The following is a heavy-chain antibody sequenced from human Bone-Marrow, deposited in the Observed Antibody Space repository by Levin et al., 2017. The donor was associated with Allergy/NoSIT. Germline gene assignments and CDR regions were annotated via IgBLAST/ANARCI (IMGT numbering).Heavy chain of an antibody. J-gene: IGHJ4*02. CDR3: ARPDDYYFLDS. D-gene: IGHD3-10*01. CDR2: ISGSGVLT. CDR1: GFTFSSYT. V-gene: IGHV3-23*01. Sequence: GESLKISCAASGFTFSSYTMNWVRQAPGKGLEWVSAISGSGVLTYYADSLKGRFIVSRDNTKNTVFLQMNNLRAEDTAVYYCARPDDYYFLDSWGQGTLVTVSS.